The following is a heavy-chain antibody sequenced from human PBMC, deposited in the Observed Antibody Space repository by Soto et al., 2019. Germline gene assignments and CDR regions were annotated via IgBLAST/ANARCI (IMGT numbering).Heavy chain of an antibody. V-gene: IGHV3-33*01. D-gene: IGHD2-2*01. Sequence: QVQLVESGGGVVQPGRSLRLSCAASGFTFSSYGMHWVRQAPGKGLEWVAVIWYDGSNKYYADSVKGRFTISRDNSKNTLYLQMNSLRAEDTAVYYCATNSVVVPAAVDYYYYGMDVWGQGTTVTVSS. CDR2: IWYDGSNK. CDR1: GFTFSSYG. J-gene: IGHJ6*02. CDR3: ATNSVVVPAAVDYYYYGMDV.